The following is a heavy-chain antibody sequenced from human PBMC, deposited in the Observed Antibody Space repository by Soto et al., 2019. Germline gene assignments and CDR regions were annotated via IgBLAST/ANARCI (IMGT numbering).Heavy chain of an antibody. D-gene: IGHD3-10*01. Sequence: QVQLVQSGAEVKKPGASVKVSCKASGYTFTSYYMHWVRQAPGQGLEWMGIINPSGGSTSYAQKLQGRVTRTRDTSTSTVNMELSSLRSEDTAVYYCARDRRYYGSGISWGQGTMVTVSS. CDR1: GYTFTSYY. V-gene: IGHV1-46*04. CDR3: ARDRRYYGSGIS. J-gene: IGHJ3*01. CDR2: INPSGGST.